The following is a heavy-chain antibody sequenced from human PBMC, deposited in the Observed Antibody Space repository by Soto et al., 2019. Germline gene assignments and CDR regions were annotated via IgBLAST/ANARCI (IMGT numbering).Heavy chain of an antibody. J-gene: IGHJ4*02. Sequence: SETLSLTCTVYGDSIGINYWTWIRQSPGKGLEWIGYVYYTGITKHNPSLQSRVTISIDRSKNQFSLNLTSVTAADTAVYYCARGGSYGDYFDSWGQGTLVTVSS. D-gene: IGHD1-26*01. V-gene: IGHV4-59*01. CDR3: ARGGSYGDYFDS. CDR2: VYYTGIT. CDR1: GDSIGINY.